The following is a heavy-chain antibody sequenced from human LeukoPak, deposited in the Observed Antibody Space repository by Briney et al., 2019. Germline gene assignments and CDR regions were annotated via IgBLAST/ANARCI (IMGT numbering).Heavy chain of an antibody. Sequence: GGSLRLSCAASGFTFNSYSMNWIRQAPGKGLEWISYINEGSTNIYYADSVKGRFTISRDNAKNSLYMQMNSLRAEDTAVYYCARDKGGPDYWGQGTLVTVSS. J-gene: IGHJ4*02. D-gene: IGHD2-15*01. CDR1: GFTFNSYS. CDR2: INEGSTNI. V-gene: IGHV3-48*01. CDR3: ARDKGGPDY.